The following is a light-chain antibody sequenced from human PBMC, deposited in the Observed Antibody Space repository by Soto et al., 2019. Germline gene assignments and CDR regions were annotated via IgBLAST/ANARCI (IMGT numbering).Light chain of an antibody. V-gene: IGLV2-14*01. Sequence: QSALTQPASVSGSPGQSITISCTGTSSDVGGYNYVSWYQQHPDKAPKLMIYEVSNRPSGVSNRFSGSKSGNTASLTISGLLAEDEADYYGSSYTSSSTQYVFGTGTKLTVL. CDR2: EVS. CDR1: SSDVGGYNY. J-gene: IGLJ1*01. CDR3: SSYTSSSTQYV.